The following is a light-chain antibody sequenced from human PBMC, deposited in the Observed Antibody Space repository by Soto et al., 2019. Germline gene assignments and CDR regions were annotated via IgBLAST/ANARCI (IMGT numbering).Light chain of an antibody. CDR1: SSNIGSNY. CDR3: AAWDDSLSALL. J-gene: IGLJ2*01. CDR2: RNN. V-gene: IGLV1-47*01. Sequence: QSVLTQPPSASGTPGQRVPISCSGSSSNIGSNYVYWYQQLPGTAPKLLIYRNNQRPSGVPDRFSGSKSGTSASLAISGFRSEDEADYYCAAWDDSLSALLFGGGTKLTVL.